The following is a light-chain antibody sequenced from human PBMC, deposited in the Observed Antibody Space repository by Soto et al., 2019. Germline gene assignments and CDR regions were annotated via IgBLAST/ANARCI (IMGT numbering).Light chain of an antibody. CDR1: QTISSW. CDR2: ETS. Sequence: DIQLTQSPSTLSASVGDRVTITCWASQTISSWLAWYQQKPGKAPNLLIYETSNLECGVPSRFSGSGSGTEFTLTIISLQPEDFATYYCQYYNDYCWTFGQGTKVEIK. V-gene: IGKV1-5*03. J-gene: IGKJ1*01. CDR3: QYYNDYCWT.